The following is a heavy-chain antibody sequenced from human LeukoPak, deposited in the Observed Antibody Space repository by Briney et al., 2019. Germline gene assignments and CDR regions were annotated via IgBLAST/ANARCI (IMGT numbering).Heavy chain of an antibody. CDR1: GGSISSYY. J-gene: IGHJ4*02. Sequence: PSETLSLTCTVSGGSISSYYWSWIRQPAGKGLEWIGRIYTSGSTNYNPSLKSRVTMSVDTSKNQFSLKLSSVTAADTAVYYCARHARYYYGSGSAGEGHFDYWGQGTLVTVSS. CDR3: ARHARYYYGSGSAGEGHFDY. CDR2: IYTSGST. D-gene: IGHD3-10*01. V-gene: IGHV4-4*07.